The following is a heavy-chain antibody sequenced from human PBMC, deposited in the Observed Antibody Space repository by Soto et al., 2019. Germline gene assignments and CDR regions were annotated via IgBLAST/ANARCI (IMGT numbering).Heavy chain of an antibody. Sequence: PSETLSLTCTVSGGSMTSSNWWNWVRQSPGKGLEWIGEAHHSGRTNYNPSLKSRVTISVDTSKNQFSLKLSSVTAADTAVYYCATTRSGYPLFDYWGQGTLVTVSS. CDR2: AHHSGRT. D-gene: IGHD3-22*01. CDR3: ATTRSGYPLFDY. J-gene: IGHJ4*02. CDR1: GGSMTSSNW. V-gene: IGHV4-4*02.